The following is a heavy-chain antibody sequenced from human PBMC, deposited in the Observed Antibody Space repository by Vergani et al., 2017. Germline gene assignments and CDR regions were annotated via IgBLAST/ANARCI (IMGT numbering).Heavy chain of an antibody. CDR2: VNHGGST. V-gene: IGHV4-34*01. D-gene: IGHD3-16*02. CDR1: GGSFSDYY. J-gene: IGHJ4*02. Sequence: QVQLQEWGAGLLKTSETLSLTCGVSGGSFSDYYWSWIRQAPGMGLEWIGEVNHGGSTNYNPSLKSRVSISVDTSKNQFSLQLTSVTAVDSALYFCASIARAPARRNPPPDYWGQGVLVTVSS. CDR3: ASIARAPARRNPPPDY.